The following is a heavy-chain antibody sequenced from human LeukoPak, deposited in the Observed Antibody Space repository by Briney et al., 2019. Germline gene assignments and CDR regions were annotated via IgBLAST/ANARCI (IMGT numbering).Heavy chain of an antibody. CDR3: ARERAMGYNWFDP. CDR1: GGSISSGSYY. J-gene: IGHJ5*02. V-gene: IGHV4-61*02. CDR2: IYTSGST. D-gene: IGHD3-16*01. Sequence: SQTLSLTCTVSGGSISSGSYYWSWIRQPAGKGLEWIGRIYTSGSTNYNPSLKSRVTISVDTSKNQFSLKLSSMTAADTAVYYCARERAMGYNWFDPWGQGTLVTVSS.